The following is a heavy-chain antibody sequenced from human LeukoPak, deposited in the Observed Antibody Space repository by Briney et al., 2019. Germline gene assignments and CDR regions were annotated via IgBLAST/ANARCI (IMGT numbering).Heavy chain of an antibody. CDR1: GGSISSGSYY. CDR2: IYTSGST. Sequence: SQTLSLTCTVSGGSISSGSYYWSWIRQPAGKGLEWIGRIYTSGSTNYNPSLKSRVTISVDTSKNQFSLKLSSVTAADTAVYYCARVMVRGVIDAFDIWGQGTMVTVSS. CDR3: ARVMVRGVIDAFDI. J-gene: IGHJ3*02. D-gene: IGHD3-10*01. V-gene: IGHV4-61*02.